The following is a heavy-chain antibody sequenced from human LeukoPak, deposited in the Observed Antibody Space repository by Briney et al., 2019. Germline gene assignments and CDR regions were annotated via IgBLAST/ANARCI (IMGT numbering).Heavy chain of an antibody. CDR3: AREGIVGATNLDY. V-gene: IGHV1-2*06. CDR1: GYTFTGYY. D-gene: IGHD1-26*01. CDR2: INPNSGGT. Sequence: PEASVKLSCKASGYTFTGYYMHWVRQAPGQGLEWMGRINPNSGGTNYAQKIQGRVTMTRDTSISTAYMELSRLRSDDTAVYYCAREGIVGATNLDYWGQGTLVTVSS. J-gene: IGHJ4*02.